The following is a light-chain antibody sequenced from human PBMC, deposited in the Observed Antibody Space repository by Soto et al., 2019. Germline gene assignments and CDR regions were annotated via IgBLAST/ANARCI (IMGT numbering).Light chain of an antibody. V-gene: IGKV3-11*01. CDR1: QSVSSY. CDR2: DAS. CDR3: LEPRNWPPA. J-gene: IGKJ5*01. Sequence: EIVLTQSPATLSLSPGERATLSCRASQSVSSYLAWYQQKAGQAPRLLIYDASNKATGIPARFSGSGSETAFTHTSSSLEPEDVTIYYCLEPRNWPPAFGQGTRVEI.